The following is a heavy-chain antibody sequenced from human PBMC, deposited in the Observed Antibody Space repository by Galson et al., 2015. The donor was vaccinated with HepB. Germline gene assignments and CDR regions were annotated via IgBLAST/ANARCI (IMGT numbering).Heavy chain of an antibody. J-gene: IGHJ4*02. CDR1: GFTFSSYG. V-gene: IGHV3-30*18. Sequence: SLRLSCAASGFTFSSYGMHWVRQAPGKGLEWVAVISYDGSNKYYADSVKGRFTISRDNSKNTLYLRMNSLRAEDTAVYYCAKVRGGYSSGWLYYFDYWGQGTLVTVSS. D-gene: IGHD6-19*01. CDR3: AKVRGGYSSGWLYYFDY. CDR2: ISYDGSNK.